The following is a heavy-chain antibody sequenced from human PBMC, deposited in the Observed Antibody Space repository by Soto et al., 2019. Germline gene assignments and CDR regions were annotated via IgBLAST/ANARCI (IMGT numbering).Heavy chain of an antibody. V-gene: IGHV1-18*01. Sequence: QVQLVQSGAEVKKPGASVKVSCKASGYTFTNYGISWLRQAPGQGLEWLGWINGYNGNTDYAQKIQDRDTMTTDTSTTTAYLELRSLAFDDTAVYFCARGGSGYEDYWGQGTLVTVSS. D-gene: IGHD5-12*01. CDR3: ARGGSGYEDY. J-gene: IGHJ4*02. CDR1: GYTFTNYG. CDR2: INGYNGNT.